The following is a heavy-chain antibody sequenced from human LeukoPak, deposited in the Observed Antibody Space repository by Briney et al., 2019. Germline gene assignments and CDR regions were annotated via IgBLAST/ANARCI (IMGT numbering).Heavy chain of an antibody. CDR3: AEWELLGDAFDI. Sequence: GGSLRLSCAASGFTFSNYNMNWVRQAPGKGLEWVAVIWYDGRNKYYADSVKGRFTISRDNSKNTLYLQMNSLRAEDTAVYYCAEWELLGDAFDIWGQGTMVTVPS. CDR1: GFTFSNYN. J-gene: IGHJ3*02. V-gene: IGHV3-33*08. D-gene: IGHD1-26*01. CDR2: IWYDGRNK.